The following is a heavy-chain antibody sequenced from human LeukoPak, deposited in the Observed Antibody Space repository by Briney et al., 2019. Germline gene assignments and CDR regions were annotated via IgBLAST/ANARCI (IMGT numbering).Heavy chain of an antibody. CDR1: GVIFSSYA. Sequence: ASVKVSCKASGVIFSSYAITWVRQAPGQGLEWMGWINPNSGGTNYAQKFQGRVTMTRDTSISTAYMELSRLRSDDTAVYYCARVVPMTTVTTYYMDVWGKGTTVTISS. D-gene: IGHD4-17*01. J-gene: IGHJ6*03. V-gene: IGHV1-2*02. CDR3: ARVVPMTTVTTYYMDV. CDR2: INPNSGGT.